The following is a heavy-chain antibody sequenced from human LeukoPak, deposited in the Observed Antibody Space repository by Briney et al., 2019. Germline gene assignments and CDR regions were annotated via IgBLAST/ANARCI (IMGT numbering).Heavy chain of an antibody. D-gene: IGHD7-27*01. CDR1: GFTFSKFA. Sequence: GGSLRLSCTVSGFTFSKFAMTWVRQAPGKGLEWVSSISRSADDTDYADSVKGRFTISRDTSKNTLYLQMKSLRAEDTAIYYCAKYHTGELDYWGQGTLVTVSS. CDR3: AKYHTGELDY. CDR2: ISRSADDT. V-gene: IGHV3-23*01. J-gene: IGHJ4*02.